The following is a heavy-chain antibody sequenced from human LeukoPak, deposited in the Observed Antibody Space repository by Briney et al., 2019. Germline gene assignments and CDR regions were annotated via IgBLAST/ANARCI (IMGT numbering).Heavy chain of an antibody. J-gene: IGHJ4*02. CDR3: ARAGIAAAGTFDY. Sequence: SETLSLTCAVYGGSFNEYYWSWIRQPPGKSLEWIGEINRNGGTHQNPSLESRFTISVDTSKNQVSLKMRSVTAADTAVYYCARAGIAAAGTFDYWGQGTLVTVSS. CDR1: GGSFNEYY. V-gene: IGHV4-34*01. D-gene: IGHD6-13*01. CDR2: INRNGGT.